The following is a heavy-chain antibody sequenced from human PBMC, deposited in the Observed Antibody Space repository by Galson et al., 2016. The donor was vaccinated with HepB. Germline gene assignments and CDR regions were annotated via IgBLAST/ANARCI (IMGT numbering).Heavy chain of an antibody. D-gene: IGHD3-10*01. Sequence: SETLSLTCTVSGGSISSSSYYWGWIRQPPGKGLEWIGSIYYSGSTYYNPSLKSRVTISVDRSKNQFSLKLSSVTAADTAVYYCARFGEGDKGYYYYYYGMDVWGQGTTVTVSS. J-gene: IGHJ6*02. CDR1: GGSISSSSYY. V-gene: IGHV4-39*01. CDR2: IYYSGST. CDR3: ARFGEGDKGYYYYYYGMDV.